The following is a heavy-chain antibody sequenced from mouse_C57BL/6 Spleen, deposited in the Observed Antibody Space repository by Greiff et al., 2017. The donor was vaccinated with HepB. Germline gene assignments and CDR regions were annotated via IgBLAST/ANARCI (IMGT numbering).Heavy chain of an antibody. CDR1: GFTFSNYW. CDR2: IRLKSDNYAT. Sequence: EVMLVESGGGLVQPGGSMILSCVASGFTFSNYWMNWVRQSPEKGLEWVAQIRLKSDNYATLYAESVKGRFTISRDDSNTSVYLQMNNLRAEDTGIYYCTDPSWFAYWGQGTLVTVSA. J-gene: IGHJ3*01. CDR3: TDPSWFAY. V-gene: IGHV6-3*01.